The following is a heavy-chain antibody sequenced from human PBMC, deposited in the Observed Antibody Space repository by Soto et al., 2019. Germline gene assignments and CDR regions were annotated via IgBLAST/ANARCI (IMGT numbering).Heavy chain of an antibody. CDR3: ARTSYDSSGTAADP. D-gene: IGHD3-22*01. Sequence: QVQLQESGPGLVKPSQTLSLTCTVSGGSISSGGYYWSWIRQHPGKGLEWIGYIYYSGSTYYNPSLKSRGTIXVXTAXNQFSLKLSSVTAADTAVYYCARTSYDSSGTAADPWGQGTLVTVSS. J-gene: IGHJ5*02. V-gene: IGHV4-31*03. CDR1: GGSISSGGYY. CDR2: IYYSGST.